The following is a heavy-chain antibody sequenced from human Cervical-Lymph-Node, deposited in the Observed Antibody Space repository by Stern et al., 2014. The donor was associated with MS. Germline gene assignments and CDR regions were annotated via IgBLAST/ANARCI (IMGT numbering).Heavy chain of an antibody. CDR3: ARDCGVGNCGGVRGYSYYYGMDV. V-gene: IGHV3-7*01. CDR2: IKQDGSGE. Sequence: EMQLVESGGGLVQPGGSLRLSCVASGFTFSSYWMSWVRQVPGRGPEWVANIKQDGSGEDYVDSVKGRFTISRDNAKNSLYLQMNSLRAEDSAVYYCARDCGVGNCGGVRGYSYYYGMDVWGRGTTVTVSS. D-gene: IGHD2-21*01. J-gene: IGHJ6*02. CDR1: GFTFSSYW.